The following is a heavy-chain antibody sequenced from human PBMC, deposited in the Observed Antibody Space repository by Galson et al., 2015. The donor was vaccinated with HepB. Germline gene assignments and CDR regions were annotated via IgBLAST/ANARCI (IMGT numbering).Heavy chain of an antibody. CDR2: LRSKANNYAT. J-gene: IGHJ4*02. D-gene: IGHD3-22*01. V-gene: IGHV3-73*01. CDR1: GFTFSSYA. CDR3: TRSYDVSGYYYSDY. Sequence: SLRLSCAASGFTFSSYAMHWVRQASGKGLEWVGRLRSKANNYATAYAASVKGRFTISRDESGNTAYLQMNSLKTEDTAVYYCTRSYDVSGYYYSDYWGQGTLVTVSS.